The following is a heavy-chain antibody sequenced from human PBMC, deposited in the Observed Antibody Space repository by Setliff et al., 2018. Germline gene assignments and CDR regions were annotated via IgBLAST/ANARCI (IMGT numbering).Heavy chain of an antibody. Sequence: SETLSLTCTVYGGSLSNYYWSWVRQPPGKGPEWIVEINHSGITNYNPSLKGRVTISVDTSRKQFSLRLTSVTAADTAVYYCAKFGPLDLTGDWAFDNWGQGTLVTVSS. CDR2: INHSGIT. J-gene: IGHJ4*02. V-gene: IGHV4-34*01. D-gene: IGHD7-27*01. CDR1: GGSLSNYY. CDR3: AKFGPLDLTGDWAFDN.